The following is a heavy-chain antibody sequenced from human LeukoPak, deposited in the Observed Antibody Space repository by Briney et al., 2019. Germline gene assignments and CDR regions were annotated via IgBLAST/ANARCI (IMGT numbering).Heavy chain of an antibody. D-gene: IGHD3-10*01. V-gene: IGHV3-11*04. CDR1: GFTFSDYY. Sequence: PGGSLRLSCAASGFTFSDYYMSWIRQAPGKGLEWVSYISSSGSIIHYADSVRGRFTISRDNAKNSLYLQVNSLRAEDTAVYYCARAQYYYGSGIYDYFDYWGQGTLVTVSS. J-gene: IGHJ4*02. CDR2: ISSSGSII. CDR3: ARAQYYYGSGIYDYFDY.